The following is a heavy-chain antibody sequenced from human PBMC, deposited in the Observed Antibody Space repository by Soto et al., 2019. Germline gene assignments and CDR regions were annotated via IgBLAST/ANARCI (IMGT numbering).Heavy chain of an antibody. J-gene: IGHJ4*02. CDR3: ARLPRDCNKPSCYYADH. CDR2: MYPGDSDT. D-gene: IGHD3-3*01. CDR1: GYDFNTNW. V-gene: IGHV5-51*01. Sequence: GESLKISCSGSGYDFNTNWFGWVRQLPGSGLEWVGIMYPGDSDTRYNPSLQGHVTLSVDVTVSTAFLQWRSLETSDTGMYFCARLPRDCNKPSCYYADHWGQGTQVTVSS.